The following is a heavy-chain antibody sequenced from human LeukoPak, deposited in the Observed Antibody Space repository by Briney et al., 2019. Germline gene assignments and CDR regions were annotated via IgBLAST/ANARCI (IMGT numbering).Heavy chain of an antibody. CDR3: ASRHYYYDSSGYLT. CDR1: GGSISSSSYY. CDR2: IYYSGST. J-gene: IGHJ5*02. V-gene: IGHV4-39*01. D-gene: IGHD3-22*01. Sequence: PSETLSLTCTVSGGSISSSSYYWGWIRQPPGKGLEWIGSIYYSGSTYYNPSLKSRVTISVDTSKNQFSLKLSSVTAADTAVYYCASRHYYYDSSGYLTWGQGTLVTVSS.